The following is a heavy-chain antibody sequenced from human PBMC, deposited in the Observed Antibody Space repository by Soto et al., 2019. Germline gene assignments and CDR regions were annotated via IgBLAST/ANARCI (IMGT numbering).Heavy chain of an antibody. J-gene: IGHJ6*02. V-gene: IGHV1-46*01. Sequence: ASVKVSCKASGYTFTSYYMHWVRQAPGQGLEWMGIINPSGGSTSYAQKFQDRVTMTRDTSTSTVYMELSSLRSEDTAVYYCARVRVPAALLYYYGMDVWGQGTTVTVSS. CDR1: GYTFTSYY. D-gene: IGHD2-2*02. CDR3: ARVRVPAALLYYYGMDV. CDR2: INPSGGST.